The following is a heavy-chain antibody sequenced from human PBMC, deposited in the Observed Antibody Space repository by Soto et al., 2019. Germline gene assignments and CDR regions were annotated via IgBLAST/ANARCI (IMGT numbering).Heavy chain of an antibody. CDR3: ARGRPTGYSYYGMDV. CDR1: GFTFNSYS. D-gene: IGHD1-1*01. V-gene: IGHV3-21*01. Sequence: GGSLRLSXAASGFTFNSYSMNWVRQAPGKGLEWVSSISSSSTFIYDADSVKGRFSISRDNAKNSLFLQMNSLRAEDTAVYFCARGRPTGYSYYGMDVWGQGTTVTVSS. CDR2: ISSSSTFI. J-gene: IGHJ6*02.